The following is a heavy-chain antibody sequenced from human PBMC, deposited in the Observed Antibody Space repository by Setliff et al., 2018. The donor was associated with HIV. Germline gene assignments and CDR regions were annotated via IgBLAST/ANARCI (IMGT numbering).Heavy chain of an antibody. J-gene: IGHJ6*03. D-gene: IGHD1-1*01. Sequence: SETLSLTCAVSGGSISSSTWWSWVRQPPGKGLEWIGEIYHNGSTNYNPSLKSRVTISVDKSKNQFSLKLSSVTAADTAVYYCARGNYYYYYYMDVWGKGTTVTVSS. V-gene: IGHV4-4*02. CDR2: IYHNGST. CDR3: ARGNYYYYYYMDV. CDR1: GGSISSSTW.